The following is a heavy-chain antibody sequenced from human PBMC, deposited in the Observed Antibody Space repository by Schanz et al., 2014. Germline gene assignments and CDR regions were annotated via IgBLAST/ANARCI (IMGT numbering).Heavy chain of an antibody. Sequence: VQLLESGGGLVQPGGSLRLSCVVSGFTFSDYYMSWIRQAPGKGLEWVSYISSSIYTNYADSVKGRFTISRDNAKNLMYLHLNSLRAEDTAVYYCAREVGGSFGQHYWGQGALVTVSS. J-gene: IGHJ4*02. V-gene: IGHV3-11*06. CDR2: ISSSIYT. CDR1: GFTFSDYY. D-gene: IGHD1-26*01. CDR3: AREVGGSFGQHY.